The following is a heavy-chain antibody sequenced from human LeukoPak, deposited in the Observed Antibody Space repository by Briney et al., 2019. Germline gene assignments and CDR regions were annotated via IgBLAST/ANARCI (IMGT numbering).Heavy chain of an antibody. V-gene: IGHV3-30*03. CDR2: ISYDGSNK. Sequence: PGGSLRLSCAASGFTFSNYGMHWVRQAPGKGLEWVTVISYDGSNKYYADSVKGRFTISRDNSKNTLYPQMNSLRAEDTAVYYCARGLWFGELCTPVDYWGQGTLVTVSS. J-gene: IGHJ4*02. CDR3: ARGLWFGELCTPVDY. D-gene: IGHD3-10*01. CDR1: GFTFSNYG.